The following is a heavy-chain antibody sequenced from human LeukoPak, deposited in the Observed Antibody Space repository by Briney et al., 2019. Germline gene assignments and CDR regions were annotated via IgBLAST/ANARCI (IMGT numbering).Heavy chain of an antibody. CDR1: GFIFSRYA. V-gene: IGHV3-33*01. D-gene: IGHD2-8*01. J-gene: IGHJ5*02. Sequence: PGTSLRLSCAASGFIFSRYAMHWVRQAPGTGLEWVAVVWSDGTREYYIDSVKGRFTISRDNSKNTLYLQMNSLRAEDTAVYSRARGVTANGNPNYFHPWGRGTLVTVSS. CDR3: ARGVTANGNPNYFHP. CDR2: VWSDGTRE.